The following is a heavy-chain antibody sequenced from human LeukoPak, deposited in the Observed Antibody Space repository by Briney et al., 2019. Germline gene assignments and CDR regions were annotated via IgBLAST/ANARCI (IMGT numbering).Heavy chain of an antibody. CDR1: GGSVSSVSYY. V-gene: IGHV4-61*01. CDR3: ARDNQGVDY. Sequence: PSETLSLTCTVSGGSVSSVSYYWSWTRQPPGKGLEWIGYIYYSGSTNYNPSLKSRVTISVDTSKNQFSLKLSSVTAADTAVYYCARDNQGVDYWGRGTLVTVSS. J-gene: IGHJ4*02. CDR2: IYYSGST. D-gene: IGHD1-14*01.